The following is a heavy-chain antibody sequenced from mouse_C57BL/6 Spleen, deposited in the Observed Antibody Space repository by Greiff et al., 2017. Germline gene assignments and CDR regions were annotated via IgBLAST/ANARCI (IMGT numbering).Heavy chain of an antibody. CDR1: GYTFTDYN. CDR2: INPNNGGT. V-gene: IGHV1-18*01. D-gene: IGHD1-1*01. CDR3: ARSGDYYGSSDLYYYAMDY. J-gene: IGHJ4*01. Sequence: EVQLQQSGPELVKPGASVKIPCKASGYTFTDYNMDWVKQSHGKSLEWIGDINPNNGGTIYNQKFKGKATLTVDKSSSTAYMELRSLTSEDTAVYYCARSGDYYGSSDLYYYAMDYWGQGTSVTVSS.